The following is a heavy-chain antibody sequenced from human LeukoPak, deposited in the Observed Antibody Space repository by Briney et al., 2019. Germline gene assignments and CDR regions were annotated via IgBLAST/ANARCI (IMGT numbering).Heavy chain of an antibody. D-gene: IGHD3-10*01. J-gene: IGHJ6*03. CDR1: GYSFTSYW. V-gene: IGHV5-51*01. CDR3: ARHGVTMVRRVIKDYYYYMDG. Sequence: GESLKISCKGSGYSFTSYWIGGVRPMTGKGLEWIGIIYPVDSDTRYSPSFQGQVTTSADKSISTASLQCSSLNAPDTASYSRARHGVTMVRRVIKDYYYYMDGCGKGSTVTV. CDR2: IYPVDSDT.